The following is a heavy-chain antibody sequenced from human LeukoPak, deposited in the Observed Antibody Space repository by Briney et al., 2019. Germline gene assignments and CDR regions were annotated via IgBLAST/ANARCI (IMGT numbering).Heavy chain of an antibody. Sequence: ASVKVSCKASGYTFTSYYMHWVRQAPGQGLEWMGIINPSGGSTSYAQKFQGRVTMTRDTSTSTVYMELSSLRSEDTAVYYCAKAVLRYFDWLFDWGQGTLVTVSS. CDR2: INPSGGST. D-gene: IGHD3-9*01. CDR3: AKAVLRYFDWLFD. CDR1: GYTFTSYY. V-gene: IGHV1-46*01. J-gene: IGHJ4*02.